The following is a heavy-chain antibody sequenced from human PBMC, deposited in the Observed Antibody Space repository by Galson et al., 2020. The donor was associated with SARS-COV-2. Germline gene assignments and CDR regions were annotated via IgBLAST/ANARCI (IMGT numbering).Heavy chain of an antibody. D-gene: IGHD6-13*01. J-gene: IGHJ4*02. CDR3: ARGRLYSSSWDYFDY. V-gene: IGHV3-21*01. Sequence: GGSLRLSCAASGFTFSSYSMNWVRQAPGKGLEWVSSVSSGSSYIYDADSVKGRFTISRDNAKNSIYLQMNNLSAEDTAVYFCARGRLYSSSWDYFDYWGQGTLGTVAS. CDR1: GFTFSSYS. CDR2: VSSGSSYI.